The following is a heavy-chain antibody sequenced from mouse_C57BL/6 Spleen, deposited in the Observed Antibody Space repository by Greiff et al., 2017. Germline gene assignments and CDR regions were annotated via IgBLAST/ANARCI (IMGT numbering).Heavy chain of an antibody. J-gene: IGHJ3*01. Sequence: EVKLMESGGGLVKPGGSLKLSCAASGFTFSDYGMHWVRQAPEKGLEWVAYISSGSSTIYYADTVKGRFTISRDNARNTLFLQMTSLLSDDTAIYYCARGYYYGSSPLFAYWGQGTLVTVSA. D-gene: IGHD1-1*01. CDR3: ARGYYYGSSPLFAY. CDR1: GFTFSDYG. V-gene: IGHV5-17*01. CDR2: ISSGSSTI.